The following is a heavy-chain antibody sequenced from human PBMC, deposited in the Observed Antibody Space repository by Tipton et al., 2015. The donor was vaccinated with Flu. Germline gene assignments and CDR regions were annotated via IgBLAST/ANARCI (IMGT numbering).Heavy chain of an antibody. CDR3: AKVLFGWVES. CDR1: GGSISSSSHY. CDR2: IYYTGYP. J-gene: IGHJ5*01. D-gene: IGHD3-16*01. V-gene: IGHV4-39*07. Sequence: TLSLTCTVSGGSISSSSHYWGWTRQAPGRGLEWVGSIYYTGYPYYNSSLKSRLAMSIDTSKKQFSLRLSSVTAADTAVYYCAKVLFGWVESWAQGTLVTVSS.